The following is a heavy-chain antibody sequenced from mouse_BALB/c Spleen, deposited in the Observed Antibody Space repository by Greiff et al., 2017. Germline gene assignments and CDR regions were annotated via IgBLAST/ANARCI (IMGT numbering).Heavy chain of an antibody. Sequence: QVQLQQPGAELVRPGASVKLSCKASGYTFTSYWINWVKQRPGQGLEWIGNIYPSDSYTNYNQKFKDKATLTVDKSSSTAYMQLSSLTSEDSAVYYCTRDPNYFDYWGQGTTLTVSS. CDR3: TRDPNYFDY. CDR1: GYTFTSYW. V-gene: IGHV1-69*02. CDR2: IYPSDSYT. J-gene: IGHJ2*01.